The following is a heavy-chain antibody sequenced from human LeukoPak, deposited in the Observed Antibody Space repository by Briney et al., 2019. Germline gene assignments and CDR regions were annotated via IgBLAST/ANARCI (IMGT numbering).Heavy chain of an antibody. J-gene: IGHJ4*02. CDR3: ARHRDYGSDYFDY. CDR1: GYSISSGYY. D-gene: IGHD4-17*01. CDR2: IYHSGST. Sequence: PSETLSLTCAVSGYSISSGYYWGWIRQPPGKGLEWIGSIYHSGSTYYNPSLKSRVTISVDTSKNQFSLKLSSVTAADTAVYYCARHRDYGSDYFDYWGQGTLVTVSS. V-gene: IGHV4-38-2*01.